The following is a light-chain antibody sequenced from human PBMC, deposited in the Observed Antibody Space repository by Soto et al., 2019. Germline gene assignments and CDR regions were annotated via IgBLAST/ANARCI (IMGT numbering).Light chain of an antibody. J-gene: IGKJ2*01. CDR1: QGISSY. CDR2: AAS. CDR3: QQYYSYRYT. Sequence: AIRMTQSPSSLSASTGDRVTITCRASQGISSYLAWYQQKPGKAPKLLIYAASTLQSGVPSRFSGSGSGTDFTLTISCLQSEDFATYYCQQYYSYRYTFGQGAKLESK. V-gene: IGKV1-8*01.